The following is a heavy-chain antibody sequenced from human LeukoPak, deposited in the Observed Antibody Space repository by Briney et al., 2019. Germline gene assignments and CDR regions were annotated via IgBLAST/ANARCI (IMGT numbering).Heavy chain of an antibody. Sequence: SETLSLTCTVSGGSISSYYWSWIRQPPGKGLERIGYIYYSGSTNYNPSLKSRVTISVDTSKNQFSLKLSSVTAADTAVYYCARTINLSRFHYYDSSGYTSQYYGMDVWGQGTTVTVSS. CDR3: ARTINLSRFHYYDSSGYTSQYYGMDV. CDR1: GGSISSYY. J-gene: IGHJ6*02. V-gene: IGHV4-59*08. CDR2: IYYSGST. D-gene: IGHD3-22*01.